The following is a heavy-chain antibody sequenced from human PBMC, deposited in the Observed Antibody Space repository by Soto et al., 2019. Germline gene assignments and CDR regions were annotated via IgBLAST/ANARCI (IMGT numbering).Heavy chain of an antibody. D-gene: IGHD1-26*01. V-gene: IGHV4-39*01. CDR1: GGSISSSSYY. CDR3: ARQGSGSYNAFDI. J-gene: IGHJ3*02. Sequence: QLQLQESGPGLVKPSETLSLTCTVSGGSISSSSYYWGWIRQPPGKGREWIGTIYYSGSTYYNPSLRGRGTISVDTSKNQFSLKLSSVTAADTAVYYCARQGSGSYNAFDIWGQGTVVTVSS. CDR2: IYYSGST.